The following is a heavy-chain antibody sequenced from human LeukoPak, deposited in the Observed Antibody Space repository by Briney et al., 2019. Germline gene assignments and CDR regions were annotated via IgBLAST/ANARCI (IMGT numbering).Heavy chain of an antibody. Sequence: SETLSLTCTVSGGSIISYYWSWIRQPPGKGLEWIAYIYYNGNTKYNPSPKSRVTISADTPKNQFSLKVNSVTAADTAVYYCARLAAGPNTRYFDLWGRGTRVTVSS. J-gene: IGHJ2*01. D-gene: IGHD6-6*01. V-gene: IGHV4-59*01. CDR2: IYYNGNT. CDR1: GGSIISYY. CDR3: ARLAAGPNTRYFDL.